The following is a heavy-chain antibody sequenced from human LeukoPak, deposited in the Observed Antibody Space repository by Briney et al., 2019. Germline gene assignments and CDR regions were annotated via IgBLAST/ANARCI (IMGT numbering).Heavy chain of an antibody. V-gene: IGHV1-69*04. D-gene: IGHD5-24*01. J-gene: IGHJ4*02. CDR2: IIPIFGIA. CDR3: AGTEMATSNEFDY. Sequence: ASVKVSCKASGGTFSSYAISWVRQAPGQGLEWMGRIIPIFGIANYAQKFQGRVTITAGKSTSTAYMELSSLRSEDTAVYYCAGTEMATSNEFDYWGQGTLVTVSS. CDR1: GGTFSSYA.